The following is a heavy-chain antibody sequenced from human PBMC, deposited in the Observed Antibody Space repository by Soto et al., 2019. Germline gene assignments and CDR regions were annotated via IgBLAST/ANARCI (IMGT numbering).Heavy chain of an antibody. J-gene: IGHJ4*02. CDR2: IKSKIHGGTT. V-gene: IGHV3-15*05. CDR1: GFSFSNGW. D-gene: IGHD1-26*01. Sequence: EVQLVESGGGLVKPGGSLSLSCAASGFSFSNGWMSWVRQAPGKGLEWVGRIKSKIHGGTTDYAAHVKGRITISRDDSKNTLYLQMHSLQTEDTAVYYCSTDEWEWGQGTLVTVSS. CDR3: STDEWE.